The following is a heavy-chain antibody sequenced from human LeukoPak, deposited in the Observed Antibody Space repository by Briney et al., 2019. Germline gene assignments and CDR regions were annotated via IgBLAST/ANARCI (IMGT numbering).Heavy chain of an antibody. J-gene: IGHJ6*03. V-gene: IGHV4-38-2*02. CDR3: ARVPYCSGGSCRDYYYYYMDV. D-gene: IGHD2-15*01. CDR2: IYHSGST. Sequence: SETLSLTCTVSGYSISSGYYWGWIRQPPGKGLEWIGSIYHSGSTYYNPSLKSRVTISVDTSKNQFSLKLSSVTAADTAVYYCARVPYCSGGSCRDYYYYYMDVWGKGTTVTVSS. CDR1: GYSISSGYY.